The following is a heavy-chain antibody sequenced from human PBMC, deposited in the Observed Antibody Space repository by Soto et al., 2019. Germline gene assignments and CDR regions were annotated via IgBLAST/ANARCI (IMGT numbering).Heavy chain of an antibody. Sequence: EVQLVESGGGLVKPGGSLRLSCAASGFTFSHYSLNWVRQAPGKGLEGVSSISSRLSYIYYADSVKGRFTISRDNAKNSLYLQMNSLRAEDTAVYYCARKGYGDYGGMDVWGQGTTLTVSS. J-gene: IGHJ6*02. CDR3: ARKGYGDYGGMDV. CDR1: GFTFSHYS. CDR2: ISSRLSYI. D-gene: IGHD4-17*01. V-gene: IGHV3-21*01.